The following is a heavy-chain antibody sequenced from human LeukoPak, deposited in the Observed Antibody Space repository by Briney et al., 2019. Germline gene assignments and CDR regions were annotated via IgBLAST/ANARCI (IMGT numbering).Heavy chain of an antibody. CDR1: GFTFSNYA. CDR3: ASSPNYDFWSGYYPPQGFDP. CDR2: ISYDGSNK. J-gene: IGHJ5*02. D-gene: IGHD3-3*01. Sequence: GGSLRLSCAASGFTFSNYAMHWVRQAPGKGLEWVAVISYDGSNKYYADSVKGRFTISRDNSKNTLYLQMNSLRAEDTAVYYCASSPNYDFWSGYYPPQGFDPWGQGTLVTVSS. V-gene: IGHV3-30-3*01.